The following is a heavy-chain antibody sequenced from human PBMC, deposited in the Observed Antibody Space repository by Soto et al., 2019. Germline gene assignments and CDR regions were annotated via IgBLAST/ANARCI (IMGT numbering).Heavy chain of an antibody. CDR2: INSAGSST. Sequence: EVQLVESGGGLVQPGGSLRLSCAASGFTFSSYWMHWVRQAPGKGLVWVSRINSAGSSTSYADSVKGRFTISRDNAKNTLYLQMNRLRAEDTAVYYCARPTYYYYSSGYLPDYWCQRTLATVSS. V-gene: IGHV3-74*01. CDR1: GFTFSSYW. J-gene: IGHJ4*02. D-gene: IGHD3-22*01. CDR3: ARPTYYYYSSGYLPDY.